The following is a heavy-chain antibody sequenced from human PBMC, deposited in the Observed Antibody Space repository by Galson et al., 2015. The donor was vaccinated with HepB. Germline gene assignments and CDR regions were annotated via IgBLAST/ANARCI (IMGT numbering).Heavy chain of an antibody. CDR3: ARGEWTTYFDY. J-gene: IGHJ4*02. CDR2: ISSSGGYT. CDR1: GFSFSDYY. D-gene: IGHD3-3*01. V-gene: IGHV3-11*05. Sequence: SLRLSCATSGFSFSDYYMAWIRQAPGKGLEWVSYISSSGGYTNYADSVKGRFTISRVNTENSLFLQLNSLRAEDTAVYYCARGEWTTYFDYWGQGTLVTVSS.